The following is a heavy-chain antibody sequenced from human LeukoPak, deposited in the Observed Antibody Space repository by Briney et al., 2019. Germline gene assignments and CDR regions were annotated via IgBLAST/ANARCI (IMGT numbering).Heavy chain of an antibody. J-gene: IGHJ4*02. Sequence: SETLSLTCTVSGGSISSSYLSWIRQPPGKGLEWIGYIYYTGSTNYNPSLKSRVTILADTSKNQFSLKLSSVTAADTAVYYCAGGLRLEYLYDYWGQGTLVTVSS. D-gene: IGHD5-12*01. CDR3: AGGLRLEYLYDY. V-gene: IGHV4-59*01. CDR1: GGSISSSY. CDR2: IYYTGST.